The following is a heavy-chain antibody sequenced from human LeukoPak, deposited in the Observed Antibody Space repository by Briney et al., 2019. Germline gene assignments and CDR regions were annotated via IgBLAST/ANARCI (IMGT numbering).Heavy chain of an antibody. CDR3: ARGLYCTNGVCLGPLHY. CDR1: GFTFSSYD. J-gene: IGHJ4*02. D-gene: IGHD2-8*01. CDR2: IGTAGDT. V-gene: IGHV3-13*01. Sequence: GGSLRLSCAASGFTFSSYDMHLVRQATGKGLEWVSAIGTAGDTYYPGSVKGRFTISRENAKNSLYLQMNSLRAGDTAVYYCARGLYCTNGVCLGPLHYWGQGTLVTVSS.